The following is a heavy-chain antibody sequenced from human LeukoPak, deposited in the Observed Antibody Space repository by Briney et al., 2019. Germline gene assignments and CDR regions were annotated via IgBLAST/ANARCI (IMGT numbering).Heavy chain of an antibody. V-gene: IGHV4-4*07. CDR2: IYTSGST. Sequence: SETLSLTCTVSGGSISSYYWSWIRQPAGKGLEWIGRIYTSGSTNCNPSLKSRVTMSVDTSKNQFSLKLSSVTAADTAVYYCARDLVAMAASYYYYYYMDVWGKGTTVTVSS. CDR1: GGSISSYY. CDR3: ARDLVAMAASYYYYYYMDV. D-gene: IGHD5-18*01. J-gene: IGHJ6*03.